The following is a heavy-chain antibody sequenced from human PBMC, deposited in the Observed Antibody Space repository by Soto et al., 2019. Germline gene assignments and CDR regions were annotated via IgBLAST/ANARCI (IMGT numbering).Heavy chain of an antibody. V-gene: IGHV3-23*01. CDR3: AKDRGYCSGGSCYPHDY. CDR1: GFTFSSYA. Sequence: PGGSLRLSCAASGFTFSSYAMSWVRQAPGKGLEWVSAISGSGGSTYYADSVKGRFTISRDNSKNTLYLQMNSLRAEDTAVYYCAKDRGYCSGGSCYPHDYWGQGTLVTVSS. CDR2: ISGSGGST. D-gene: IGHD2-15*01. J-gene: IGHJ4*02.